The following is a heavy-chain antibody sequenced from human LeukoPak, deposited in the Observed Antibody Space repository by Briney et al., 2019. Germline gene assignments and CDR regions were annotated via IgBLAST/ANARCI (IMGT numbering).Heavy chain of an antibody. V-gene: IGHV1-2*02. Sequence: GASVKVSCKASGYTFTGYYMHWVRQAPGQGLEWMGWINPNSGGTNYAQKFQGRVTMTRDTSISTAYMELSRLRSDDTAVYYCARAVGQLWFGEPKTPSWFDPWGQGTLVTVSS. CDR1: GYTFTGYY. D-gene: IGHD3-10*01. CDR3: ARAVGQLWFGEPKTPSWFDP. J-gene: IGHJ5*02. CDR2: INPNSGGT.